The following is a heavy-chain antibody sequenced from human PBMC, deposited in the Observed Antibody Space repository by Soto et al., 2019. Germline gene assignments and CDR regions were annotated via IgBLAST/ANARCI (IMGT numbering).Heavy chain of an antibody. Sequence: QVQLQESGPGLVKPSGTLSLTCAVSGGSFTSNNWWTWVRQTPGQGLEWIGEIYRTGSTTYNPSLKSRVTISLDKADNQFSLKVTSRTDADTAVYYCASRDRGTSVDYWGQGTLVTVSS. J-gene: IGHJ4*02. CDR3: ASRDRGTSVDY. D-gene: IGHD1-7*01. V-gene: IGHV4-4*02. CDR1: GGSFTSNNW. CDR2: IYRTGST.